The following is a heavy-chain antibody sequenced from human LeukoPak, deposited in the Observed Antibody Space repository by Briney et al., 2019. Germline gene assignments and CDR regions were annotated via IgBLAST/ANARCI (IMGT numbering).Heavy chain of an antibody. D-gene: IGHD6-19*01. J-gene: IGHJ5*02. CDR2: MNPNSGNT. CDR1: GYTFTSYD. CDR3: ARVPASGWPRKQTGTLHIWFDP. V-gene: IGHV1-8*03. Sequence: ASVKVSCKASGYTFTSYDINWVRQATGQGLEWMGWMNPNSGNTGYTQKFQGRVTITRNTSISTVYMELSSLRSEDTAVYYCARVPASGWPRKQTGTLHIWFDPWGQGTLVTVSS.